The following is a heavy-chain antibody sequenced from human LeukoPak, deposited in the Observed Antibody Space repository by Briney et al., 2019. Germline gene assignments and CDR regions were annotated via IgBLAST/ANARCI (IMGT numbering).Heavy chain of an antibody. D-gene: IGHD2-2*01. CDR2: IFSGGAT. V-gene: IGHV3-66*02. J-gene: IGHJ4*02. CDR3: ARGGCTSNSWYYFYY. CDR1: GFTVSNNY. Sequence: GGSLRLSCAASGFTVSNNYMNWVRQAPGKGLEWVSVIFSGGATYYANSVKGRFTFSRDNSKNTLYLQMNRLTPEDTAGYYCARGGCTSNSWYYFYYWGQGTLVTVSS.